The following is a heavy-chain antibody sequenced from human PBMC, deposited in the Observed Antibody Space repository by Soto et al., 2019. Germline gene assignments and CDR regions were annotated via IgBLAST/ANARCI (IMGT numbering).Heavy chain of an antibody. CDR1: GFTFSSYE. Sequence: GGSLRLSCAASGFTFSSYEMNWVRQAPGKGLEWVSYISSSGSTIYYADSVKGRFTISRDNAKNSLYLQMNSLRAEDTAVYYCARAGEYLRYYFDYWGQGTLVTVSS. V-gene: IGHV3-48*03. CDR3: ARAGEYLRYYFDY. CDR2: ISSSGSTI. J-gene: IGHJ4*02.